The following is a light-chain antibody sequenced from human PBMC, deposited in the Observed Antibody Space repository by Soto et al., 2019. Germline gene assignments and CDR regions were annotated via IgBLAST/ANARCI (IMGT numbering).Light chain of an antibody. V-gene: IGLV2-14*03. CDR1: SSDVGNYKY. CDR3: QSYDNSLTGSNV. Sequence: QSVLTQPASVSGSPGQSITISCTGTSSDVGNYKYVSWYQQHPGKAPKVLIYGNNNRPSGVPDRFSGSKSGTSASLAITGLQAEDEADYYCQSYDNSLTGSNVFGTGTKVTV. J-gene: IGLJ1*01. CDR2: GNN.